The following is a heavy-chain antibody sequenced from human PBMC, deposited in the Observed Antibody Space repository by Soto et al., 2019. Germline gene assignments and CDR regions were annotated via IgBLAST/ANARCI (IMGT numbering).Heavy chain of an antibody. D-gene: IGHD6-19*01. Sequence: GASVKVSCKASGYTFTTYGISWVRQAPGQGLEWMAWISVYNGNTNYAQNLQGRVTMTTDTSTSTAYMELRSLRSDDTAVYYCARTKSTAGAGPGRTWYNWFDPWGKGTLVTVAS. V-gene: IGHV1-18*01. CDR3: ARTKSTAGAGPGRTWYNWFDP. CDR2: ISVYNGNT. CDR1: GYTFTTYG. J-gene: IGHJ5*02.